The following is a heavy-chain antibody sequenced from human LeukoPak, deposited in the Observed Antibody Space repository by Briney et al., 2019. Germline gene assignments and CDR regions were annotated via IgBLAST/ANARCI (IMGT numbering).Heavy chain of an antibody. D-gene: IGHD3-16*01. CDR2: ISGSGGST. V-gene: IGHV3-23*01. CDR1: GITFSSYS. J-gene: IGHJ6*02. CDR3: AKEPNLITMGV. Sequence: GGSLRLSCAASGITFSSYSMNWVRQAPGKGLEWVSAISGSGGSTYYADSVKGRFTISRDNSKNTLYLQMNSLRAEDTAVYYCAKEPNLITMGVWGQGTTVTVSS.